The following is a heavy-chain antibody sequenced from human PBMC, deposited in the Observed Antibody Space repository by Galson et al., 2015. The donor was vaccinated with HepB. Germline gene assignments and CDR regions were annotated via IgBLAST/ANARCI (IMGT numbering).Heavy chain of an antibody. J-gene: IGHJ3*02. Sequence: KGLEWVSGISWNSGSIGYADSVKGRFTISRDNAKNSLYLQMNSLRAEDTASHYCAKDMPKAAKGWNAFDIWGQGTMVTVSS. V-gene: IGHV3-9*01. CDR2: ISWNSGSI. CDR3: AKDMPKAAKGWNAFDI. D-gene: IGHD2-15*01.